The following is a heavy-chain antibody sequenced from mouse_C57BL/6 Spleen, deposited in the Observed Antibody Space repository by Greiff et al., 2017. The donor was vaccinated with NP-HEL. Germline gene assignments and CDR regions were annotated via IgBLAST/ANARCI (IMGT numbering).Heavy chain of an antibody. CDR3: VPQLTGIFDY. V-gene: IGHV1-4*01. Sequence: VQLQQSGAELARPGASVKMSCKASGYTFTSYTMHWVKQRPGQGLEWIGYINPSSGYTKYNQKFKDKATLTADKSSSTAYMQLSSLTSEDSAVYYCVPQLTGIFDYWGQGTTLTVSS. CDR2: INPSSGYT. J-gene: IGHJ2*01. D-gene: IGHD4-1*01. CDR1: GYTFTSYT.